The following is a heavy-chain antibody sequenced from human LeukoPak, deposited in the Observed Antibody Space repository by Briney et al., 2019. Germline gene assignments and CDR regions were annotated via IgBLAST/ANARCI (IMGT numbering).Heavy chain of an antibody. V-gene: IGHV3-48*01. J-gene: IGHJ4*02. CDR3: ARDRDWGFDY. Sequence: PGGSLRLSCAASGFTFSSYAMSWVRQAPGKGLEWVSYIASSSTIYYADSVKGRFTISRDNAKNSLYLQMNSLTAEDTAVYYCARDRDWGFDYWGQGTLVTVSS. D-gene: IGHD7-27*01. CDR2: IASSSTI. CDR1: GFTFSSYA.